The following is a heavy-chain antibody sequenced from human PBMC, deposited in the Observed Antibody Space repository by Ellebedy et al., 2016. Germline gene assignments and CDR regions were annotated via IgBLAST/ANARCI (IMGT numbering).Heavy chain of an antibody. CDR1: GYTLSNSG. CDR2: ISAYSGNT. Sequence: ASVKVSCKTSGYTLSNSGFSWVRQAPGQGLEWMGWISAYSGNTHYAQKFQGQVTMTTDTSTSTAYMELTSLRTDDTAVYYCGRSRTYAAGKEDYWGQGTLVTVSS. V-gene: IGHV1-18*01. D-gene: IGHD3-10*01. CDR3: GRSRTYAAGKEDY. J-gene: IGHJ4*02.